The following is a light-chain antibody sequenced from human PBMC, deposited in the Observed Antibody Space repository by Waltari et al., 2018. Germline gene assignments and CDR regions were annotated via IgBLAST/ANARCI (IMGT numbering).Light chain of an antibody. CDR2: GAS. CDR1: QRLTKNY. CDR3: QQYGSSIMYT. Sequence: VLTQSPGTLSLSPGERATLSCRASQRLTKNYLAWYQQKPGQAPRLLIYGASSRAAGIPDRFSGSGSGTDFTLTISRLDPEDFAVYYCQQYGSSIMYTFGQGTKLEIK. V-gene: IGKV3-20*01. J-gene: IGKJ2*01.